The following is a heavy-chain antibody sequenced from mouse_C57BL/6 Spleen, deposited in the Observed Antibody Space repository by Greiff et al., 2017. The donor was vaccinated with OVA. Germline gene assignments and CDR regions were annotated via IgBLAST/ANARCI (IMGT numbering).Heavy chain of an antibody. CDR2: IHPNSGST. J-gene: IGHJ3*01. V-gene: IGHV1-64*01. Sequence: VQLQQPGAELVKPGASVKLSCKASGYTFTSYWMHWVKQRPGQGLEWIGMIHPNSGSTNYNEKFKSKATLTVVKSSSTAYMQLSSLTSEDSAVYYCARSDPQGWFAYWGQGTLVTVSA. CDR1: GYTFTSYW. CDR3: ARSDPQGWFAY.